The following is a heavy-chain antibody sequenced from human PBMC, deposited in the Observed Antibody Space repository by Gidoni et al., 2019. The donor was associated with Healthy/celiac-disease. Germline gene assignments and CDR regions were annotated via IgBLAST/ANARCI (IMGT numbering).Heavy chain of an antibody. CDR3: ARDWYDSSGYYSY. Sequence: QVQLQESGPGLVKPSETLSLTCTVSGYSISSGYYWGWIRQPPGKGLEWIGSIYHSGSTYYNPSLKSRVTISVDTSKNQFSLKLSSVTAADTAVYYCARDWYDSSGYYSYWGQGTLVTVSS. J-gene: IGHJ4*02. CDR1: GYSISSGYY. CDR2: IYHSGST. D-gene: IGHD3-22*01. V-gene: IGHV4-38-2*02.